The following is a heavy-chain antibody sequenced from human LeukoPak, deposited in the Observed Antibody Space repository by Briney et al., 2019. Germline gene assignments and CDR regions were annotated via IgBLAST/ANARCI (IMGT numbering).Heavy chain of an antibody. CDR2: IKQDGSEK. J-gene: IGHJ4*02. Sequence: GGSLRLSCAASGFTFSNYWMSWVRQAPGKGLEWVATIKQDGSEKYYVDSVKGRFTISRDNAKNSLYLQMNSLRAEDTAVYYCARAGRDGYNYPFEYWGQGTLVTVSS. V-gene: IGHV3-7*01. CDR3: ARAGRDGYNYPFEY. D-gene: IGHD5-24*01. CDR1: GFTFSNYW.